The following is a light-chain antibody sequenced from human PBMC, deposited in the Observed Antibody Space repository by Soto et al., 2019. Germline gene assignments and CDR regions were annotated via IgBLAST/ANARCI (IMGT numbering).Light chain of an antibody. Sequence: QSALTQPASVSGSPGQSITISCTGSSSDVGGYNYVSWYQQHPGKAPKLMIYEVSNRPSGISNRFSGSKSGNTASLTLSGLQAEDEADYYCATWDDSPNGPVFGGGTKLTVL. CDR2: EVS. CDR3: ATWDDSPNGPV. J-gene: IGLJ2*01. V-gene: IGLV2-14*01. CDR1: SSDVGGYNY.